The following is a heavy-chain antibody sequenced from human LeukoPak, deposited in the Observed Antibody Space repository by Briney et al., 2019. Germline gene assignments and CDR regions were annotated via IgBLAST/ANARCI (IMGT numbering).Heavy chain of an antibody. D-gene: IGHD6-19*01. CDR2: ISGHNGHT. CDR1: GYTFTSYG. J-gene: IGHJ4*02. V-gene: IGHV1-18*04. CDR3: VRGPGIAVAGVFDY. Sequence: ASVKVSCKASGYTFTSYGINWGRQAPRQGLEWMGWISGHNGHTNYVQTMQGRVTMTTDTSTNTAYMELRNLTSDDTAVYYCVRGPGIAVAGVFDYWGQGSLVTVSS.